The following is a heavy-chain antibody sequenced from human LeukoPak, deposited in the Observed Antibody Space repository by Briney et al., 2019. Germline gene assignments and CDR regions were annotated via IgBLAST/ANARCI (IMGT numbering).Heavy chain of an antibody. D-gene: IGHD3-16*01. V-gene: IGHV3-66*01. CDR1: GFTVSSNY. CDR3: ARVHYVDAFDI. Sequence: GGSLRLSCAASGFTVSSNYMSWVRQAPGKGLEWVSVIYSGGGTYYADAVKGRFTISRDNSKNTLYLQMNSLRAGDTAVYYCARVHYVDAFDIWGQGTMVTVSS. J-gene: IGHJ3*02. CDR2: IYSGGGT.